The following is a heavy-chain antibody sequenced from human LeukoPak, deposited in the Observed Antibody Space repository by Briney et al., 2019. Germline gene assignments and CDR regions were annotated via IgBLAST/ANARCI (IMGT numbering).Heavy chain of an antibody. D-gene: IGHD3-22*01. CDR1: GGSISSSSYY. CDR3: ARHFSNYYDGSGNY. V-gene: IGHV4-39*01. CDR2: IYYSGST. Sequence: SETLSLTCTVSGGSISSSSYYWGWIRQPPGKGREWIGSIYYSGSTYYNPSLKSRVTISVDTSKNQFSLKLSSVTAADTAVYYCARHFSNYYDGSGNYWGQGTLVTVSS. J-gene: IGHJ4*02.